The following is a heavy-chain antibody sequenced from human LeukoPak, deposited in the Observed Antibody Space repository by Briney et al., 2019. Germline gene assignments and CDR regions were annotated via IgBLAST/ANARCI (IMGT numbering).Heavy chain of an antibody. CDR2: INSDGSST. D-gene: IGHD6-13*01. V-gene: IGHV3-74*01. CDR3: AAGRSTWLDY. Sequence: PGGSLRLSCAASGFTFSSSWMHWVRQAPGKGLVWVSRINSDGSSTSYADSVKGRFTISRDNAKNTLYLQINTLRAEDTAVYYCAAGRSTWLDYWGQGTLVTVSS. CDR1: GFTFSSSW. J-gene: IGHJ4*02.